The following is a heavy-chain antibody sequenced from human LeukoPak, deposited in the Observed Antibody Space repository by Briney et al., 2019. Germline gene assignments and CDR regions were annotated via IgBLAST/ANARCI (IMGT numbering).Heavy chain of an antibody. V-gene: IGHV4-59*04. CDR3: ARGENPLNNHLAIIDY. D-gene: IGHD5-24*01. J-gene: IGHJ4*02. CDR2: ILHSGSA. CDR1: GGSISSYY. Sequence: SETLSLTCTVSGGSISSYYWSWIRQPPGKGLEWIGSILHSGSAYYNLSLKSRVTMSVNTSKNQFSLKLSSVTAADTAVYYCARGENPLNNHLAIIDYWGQGTLVTVSS.